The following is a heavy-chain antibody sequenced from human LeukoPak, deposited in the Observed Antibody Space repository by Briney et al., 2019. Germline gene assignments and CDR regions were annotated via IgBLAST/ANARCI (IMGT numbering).Heavy chain of an antibody. Sequence: GGSLRLSCAASGFTFSRYWMSWLRQAPGKGLEWVANIKQDGSEKYYVDSVKGRFTTSRDNAKNSLHLQMNSLRAEDTAVYYCARWGTYSSSWLGAFDIWGQGTMVTVSS. V-gene: IGHV3-7*05. D-gene: IGHD2-2*01. CDR3: ARWGTYSSSWLGAFDI. J-gene: IGHJ3*02. CDR2: IKQDGSEK. CDR1: GFTFSRYW.